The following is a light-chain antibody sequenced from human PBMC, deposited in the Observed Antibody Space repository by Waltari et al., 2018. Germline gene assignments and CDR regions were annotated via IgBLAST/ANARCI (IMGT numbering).Light chain of an antibody. V-gene: IGKV3-11*01. CDR1: QSVSSY. J-gene: IGKJ3*01. Sequence: EIVLTQSPATLSLSPGERATISCRASQSVSSYLAWYQQKPGQAPRLLIYDASNRATGIPARFSGSGSGTDFTLTISSLEPEDFAVYYCQQRPTFGPGTKVDIK. CDR2: DAS. CDR3: QQRPT.